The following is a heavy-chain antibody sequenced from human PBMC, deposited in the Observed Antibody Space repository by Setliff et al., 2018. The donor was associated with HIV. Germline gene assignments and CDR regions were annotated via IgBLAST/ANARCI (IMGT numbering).Heavy chain of an antibody. J-gene: IGHJ1*01. CDR1: GFSSENCD. Sequence: PGGSLRLSCTVVGFSSENCDMHWVRQAPGKGLEWVSLLWRDEVGEYYADSVKGRFSISRDRSRNTVSLQMSSLRVEDTAMYYCGHKGGQVWGPGTPVTVSS. CDR3: GHKGGQV. V-gene: IGHV3-33*08. CDR2: LWRDEVGE.